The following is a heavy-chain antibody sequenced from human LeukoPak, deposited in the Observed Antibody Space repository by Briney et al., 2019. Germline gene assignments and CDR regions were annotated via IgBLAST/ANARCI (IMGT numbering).Heavy chain of an antibody. D-gene: IGHD3-3*01. V-gene: IGHV1-24*01. CDR1: GYTLTQLS. Sequence: ASVKVSCKVSGYTLTQLSVHWVRQAPGKGLEWMGVFDVEDGEIIYAQKFQGRVTMTEDTSTDTAYMELSSLRSEDTALYYCATNRQIMILGVVIMPAFDIWGQGTMVTVSS. CDR2: FDVEDGEI. CDR3: ATNRQIMILGVVIMPAFDI. J-gene: IGHJ3*02.